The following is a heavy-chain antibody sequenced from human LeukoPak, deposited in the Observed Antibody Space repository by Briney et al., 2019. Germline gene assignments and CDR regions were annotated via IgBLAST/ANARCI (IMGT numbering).Heavy chain of an antibody. Sequence: PSETLSLTCTVSSGSISGDTSYWGWIRQPPGKGLEWIASIYYTGSTYYSPSLRSRVTISVDTSKNQFFLKLNSLTAADTAVYYCARHYGPWGQGTLVTVSS. V-gene: IGHV4-39*01. CDR2: IYYTGST. CDR1: SGSISGDTSY. J-gene: IGHJ4*02. CDR3: ARHYGP. D-gene: IGHD3-10*01.